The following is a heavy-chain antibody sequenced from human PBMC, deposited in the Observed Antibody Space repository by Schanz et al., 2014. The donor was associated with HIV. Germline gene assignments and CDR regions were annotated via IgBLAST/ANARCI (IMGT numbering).Heavy chain of an antibody. Sequence: QVQLVESGGGVVQPGRSLRLSCAGSGLTFSSYGMHWVRQAPGKGLEWVAVISYDGSNKYYADSVKGRFTISRDNSKNTLYLQMNSLRAEDTAVYYCAKDGSWEAFDGFDIWGQGTVVTVSS. J-gene: IGHJ3*02. V-gene: IGHV3-30*18. CDR2: ISYDGSNK. CDR3: AKDGSWEAFDGFDI. D-gene: IGHD1-26*01. CDR1: GLTFSSYG.